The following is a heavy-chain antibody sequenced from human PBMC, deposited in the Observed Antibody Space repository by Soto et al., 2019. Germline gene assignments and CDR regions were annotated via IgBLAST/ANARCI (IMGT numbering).Heavy chain of an antibody. Sequence: SETLSLTCTVSGGSISGYYWSWIRQPPGKGLEWIGYMYNTGSTVYNPSFKSRVTISVDTSKNQFSLKLNSVTAADTAVYYCARDLWGYCGTNCYPLDVWGQGTTVTVSS. V-gene: IGHV4-59*01. CDR3: ARDLWGYCGTNCYPLDV. J-gene: IGHJ6*02. CDR1: GGSISGYY. D-gene: IGHD2-21*02. CDR2: MYNTGST.